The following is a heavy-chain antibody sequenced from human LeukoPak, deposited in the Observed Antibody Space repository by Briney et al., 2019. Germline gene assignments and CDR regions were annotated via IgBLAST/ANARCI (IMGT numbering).Heavy chain of an antibody. CDR3: ATVSIVGATTGFDY. CDR2: FDPEDGET. D-gene: IGHD1-26*01. J-gene: IGHJ4*02. Sequence: VASVKVSCKVSGYTLTELTMHWVRQAPGKGLEWMGGFDPEDGETIYAQKFQGRVTMTENTSTDTAYMELSSLRSEDTAVYYCATVSIVGATTGFDYWGQGTLVTVSS. V-gene: IGHV1-24*01. CDR1: GYTLTELT.